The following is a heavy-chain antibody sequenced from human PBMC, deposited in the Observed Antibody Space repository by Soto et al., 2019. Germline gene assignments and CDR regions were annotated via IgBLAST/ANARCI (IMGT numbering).Heavy chain of an antibody. CDR1: GDSISNNNYY. D-gene: IGHD7-27*01. CDR3: ARVRRKTPAAGAYFDN. CDR2: INYSGRT. V-gene: IGHV4-39*01. Sequence: QLQLQESGPGLVKASETVSLTCTVSGDSISNNNYYWGWIRQPPGKGLEWIGSINYSGRTYYNSSLKSRVTISVDTSKNQFSLKLSYVTAADTAVYYCARVRRKTPAAGAYFDNWGQGTLVTVSS. J-gene: IGHJ4*02.